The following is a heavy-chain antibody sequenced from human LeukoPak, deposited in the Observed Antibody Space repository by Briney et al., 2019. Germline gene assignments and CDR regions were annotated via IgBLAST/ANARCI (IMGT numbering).Heavy chain of an antibody. CDR2: ISSSSSYI. J-gene: IGHJ5*02. CDR3: ARAGPDSSSWYRGAFDP. CDR1: GFTFSSYS. Sequence: GGSLRLSCAASGFTFSSYSMNWVRQAPGKGLEWVSSISSSSSYIYYADSVKGRFTISRDNAKNSLYLQMNSLRAEDTAVYYCARAGPDSSSWYRGAFDPWGQGTLVTVSS. V-gene: IGHV3-21*01. D-gene: IGHD6-13*01.